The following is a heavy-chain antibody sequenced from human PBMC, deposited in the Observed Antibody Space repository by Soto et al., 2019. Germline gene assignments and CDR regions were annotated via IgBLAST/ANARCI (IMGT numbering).Heavy chain of an antibody. CDR3: ARGQGWGGLYYDFWSGYYNPNFDY. V-gene: IGHV4-34*01. Sequence: SETLSLTCAVYGGSFSGYYWSWIRQPPGKGLKWIGEINHSGSTNYNPSLKSRVTISVDTSKNQFSLKLSFVTAADTAVYYCARGQGWGGLYYDFWSGYYNPNFDYWGQGTLVTVSS. CDR1: GGSFSGYY. CDR2: INHSGST. J-gene: IGHJ4*02. D-gene: IGHD3-3*01.